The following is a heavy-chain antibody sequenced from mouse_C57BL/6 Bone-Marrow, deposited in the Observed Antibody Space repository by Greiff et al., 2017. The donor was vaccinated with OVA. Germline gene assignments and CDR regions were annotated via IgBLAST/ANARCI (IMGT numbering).Heavy chain of an antibody. Sequence: VQLQQPGAELVKPGASVKLSCKASGYTFTSYWMHWVKQRPGQGLEWIGMIHPNSGSTNYNEKFKSKATLTVDKSSSTAYMQLSSLTSDDSAVYYCARKRGLLRYYAMDYWGQGTSVTVSS. D-gene: IGHD1-1*01. V-gene: IGHV1-64*01. CDR1: GYTFTSYW. J-gene: IGHJ4*01. CDR2: IHPNSGST. CDR3: ARKRGLLRYYAMDY.